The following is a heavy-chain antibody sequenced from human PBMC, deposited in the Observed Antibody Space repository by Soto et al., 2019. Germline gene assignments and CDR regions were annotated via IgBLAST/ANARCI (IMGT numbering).Heavy chain of an antibody. D-gene: IGHD6-6*01. CDR2: IYYSGST. J-gene: IGHJ4*02. CDR1: GGSISSGDYY. Sequence: QVQLQESGAGLVKPSQTLSLTCTVSGGSISSGDYYWSWLRRPPGKGLEWIGYIYYSGSTYYNPSLKSRVTISVDTSKNQFSLKLSSVTAADTAVYYCAREATIAARLDSWGQGTLVTVSS. V-gene: IGHV4-30-4*01. CDR3: AREATIAARLDS.